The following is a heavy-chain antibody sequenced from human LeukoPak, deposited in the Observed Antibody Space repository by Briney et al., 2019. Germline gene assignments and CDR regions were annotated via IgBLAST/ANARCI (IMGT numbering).Heavy chain of an antibody. V-gene: IGHV4-34*01. Sequence: SETLSLTCAVYGGSFSGYYWSWIRQPPGKGLEWIGEINHSGSTYYNPSLKSRVSISVDTSKNQFSLDLSSVTAADTAVYYCARGLLWFGELLSDAFDIWGQGTMVTVSS. J-gene: IGHJ3*02. CDR2: INHSGST. CDR3: ARGLLWFGELLSDAFDI. D-gene: IGHD3-10*01. CDR1: GGSFSGYY.